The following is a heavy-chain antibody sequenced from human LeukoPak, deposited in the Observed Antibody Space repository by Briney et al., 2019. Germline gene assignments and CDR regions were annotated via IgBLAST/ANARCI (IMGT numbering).Heavy chain of an antibody. V-gene: IGHV3-48*01. CDR2: ISSSSSTI. J-gene: IGHJ4*02. D-gene: IGHD3-10*01. Sequence: GGSLRLSCAASGFTFSSYSMNWVRQATGKGLEWVSYISSSSSTIYYADSVKGRFTIHRDNAKNSLYLQMNSLRAEVTAVDYCARIPYDYGSGSLIWGQGTLVTVSS. CDR1: GFTFSSYS. CDR3: ARIPYDYGSGSLI.